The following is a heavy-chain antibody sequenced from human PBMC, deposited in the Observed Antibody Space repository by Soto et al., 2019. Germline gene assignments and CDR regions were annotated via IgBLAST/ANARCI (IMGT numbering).Heavy chain of an antibody. CDR2: ISAYNGNT. CDR3: ARESMVAVSNYYYYMDV. J-gene: IGHJ6*03. CDR1: GYTFTSYG. Sequence: QVQLVQSGAEVKKPGASVKVSCKASGYTFTSYGISWVRQAPGQGLEWMGWISAYNGNTNYAQKLQGRVTMTTDTSTSTAYMELRSLRSDDTAVYYCARESMVAVSNYYYYMDVWGKGTTVTVPS. V-gene: IGHV1-18*01. D-gene: IGHD2-15*01.